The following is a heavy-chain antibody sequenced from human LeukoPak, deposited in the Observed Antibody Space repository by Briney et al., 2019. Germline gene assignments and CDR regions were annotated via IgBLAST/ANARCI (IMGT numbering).Heavy chain of an antibody. Sequence: NPGGSLRLSCAASEFTFSDHYMTWIRQSPGKGLEWISYISPSAYSTYYADSVKGRFSISRDNAKNSLYLQMNSLRVEDTAIYYCARGKRRFDIRGQGTLVTVSS. J-gene: IGHJ4*02. CDR2: ISPSAYST. CDR3: ARGKRRFDI. CDR1: EFTFSDHY. V-gene: IGHV3-11*01.